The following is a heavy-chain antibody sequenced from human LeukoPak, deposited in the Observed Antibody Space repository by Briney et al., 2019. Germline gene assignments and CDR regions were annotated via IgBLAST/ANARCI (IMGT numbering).Heavy chain of an antibody. J-gene: IGHJ3*02. Sequence: ASVKVSCKASGGTFNSYAISWVRQAPGQGLEWMGGIIPIFGTANYAQKFQGRVTITADESTSTAYMELSSLRSEDTAVYYCARGNPYCSSTSCWTEAFDIWGQGTMVTVSS. D-gene: IGHD2-2*01. CDR3: ARGNPYCSSTSCWTEAFDI. CDR2: IIPIFGTA. V-gene: IGHV1-69*13. CDR1: GGTFNSYA.